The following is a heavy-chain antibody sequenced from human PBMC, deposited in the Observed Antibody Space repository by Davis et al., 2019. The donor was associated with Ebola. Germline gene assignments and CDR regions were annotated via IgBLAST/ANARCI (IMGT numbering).Heavy chain of an antibody. J-gene: IGHJ4*02. D-gene: IGHD3-3*01. CDR2: ISYDESNK. V-gene: IGHV3-30*01. CDR3: ARDLRITIFGVVIWSPPNY. CDR1: GFTFSSYA. Sequence: GGSLRLSCSASGFTFSSYAMHWVRQAPGKGLEWVAVISYDESNKYYADSVKGRFTISRDNSKNTLYLQMNSLRAEDTAVYYCARDLRITIFGVVIWSPPNYWGQGTLVTVSS.